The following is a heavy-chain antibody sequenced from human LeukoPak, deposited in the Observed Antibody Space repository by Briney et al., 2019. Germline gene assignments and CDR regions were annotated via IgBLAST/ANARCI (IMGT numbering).Heavy chain of an antibody. Sequence: GGSLRLSCVSSGFTFNNYAMNWVRQAPGKGLEWVSGISPNGVITYYSDSVKGRFTISRDNSKNTLYLQMNSLRAEDTAVYYCARRAGAYSHPYDYWGQGTLVTVSS. CDR2: ISPNGVIT. J-gene: IGHJ4*02. CDR3: ARRAGAYSHPYDY. CDR1: GFTFNNYA. V-gene: IGHV3-23*01. D-gene: IGHD4/OR15-4a*01.